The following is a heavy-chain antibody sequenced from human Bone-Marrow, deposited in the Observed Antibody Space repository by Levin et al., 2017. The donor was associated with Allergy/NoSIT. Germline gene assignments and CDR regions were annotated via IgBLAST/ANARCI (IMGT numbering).Heavy chain of an antibody. V-gene: IGHV4-34*01. D-gene: IGHD3-3*01. CDR3: ARGPIPYYDFWSGYYNPPPSGYYYYMDV. Sequence: SQTLSLTCAVYGGSFSGYYWSWIRQPPGKGLEWIGEINHSGSTNYNPSLKSRVTISVDTSKNQFSLKLSSVTAADTAVYYCARGPIPYYDFWSGYYNPPPSGYYYYMDVWGKGTTVTVSS. CDR2: INHSGST. J-gene: IGHJ6*03. CDR1: GGSFSGYY.